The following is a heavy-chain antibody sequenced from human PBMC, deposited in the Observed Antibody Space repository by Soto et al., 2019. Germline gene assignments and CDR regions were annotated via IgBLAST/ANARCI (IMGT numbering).Heavy chain of an antibody. CDR3: ARDFERSAIAP. D-gene: IGHD3-9*01. Sequence: SETLSLTCFVSGGSITSYHWTWIRQPAGKGLEWIGRMSFSGTTYYNPSLRSRVTMSVDTSKNKFSLTLKSVTAADTAVYFCARDFERSAIAPWGQGTSVTVSS. CDR2: MSFSGTT. CDR1: GGSITSYH. V-gene: IGHV4-4*07. J-gene: IGHJ5*02.